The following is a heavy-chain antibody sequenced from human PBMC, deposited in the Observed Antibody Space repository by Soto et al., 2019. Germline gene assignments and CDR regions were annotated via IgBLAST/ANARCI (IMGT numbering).Heavy chain of an antibody. D-gene: IGHD3-16*01. J-gene: IGHJ6*03. V-gene: IGHV1-18*01. CDR3: ARDGQLRSTLLRYSYYYYMEA. CDR1: GYTFTSYG. Sequence: ASVKVSCRASGYTFTSYGISWVRQAPGQGLEWMGWISAYNGNTNYAQKLQGRVTMTTDTSTSTAYMELRSLRSDDTAVYYCARDGQLRSTLLRYSYYYYMEAWGKGTTVT. CDR2: ISAYNGNT.